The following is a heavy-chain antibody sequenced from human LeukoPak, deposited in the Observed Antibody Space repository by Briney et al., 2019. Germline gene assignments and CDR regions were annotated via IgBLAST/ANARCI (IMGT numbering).Heavy chain of an antibody. CDR3: ARSVLIRGVMDD. J-gene: IGHJ4*02. D-gene: IGHD3-10*01. V-gene: IGHV3-66*01. Sequence: GGSLRLSCAASGFTVSINYLSWVRQAPGKGLEWVSLLYSAGHTYYADSVKGRFTISRDISKNTLYLQMDSLRAEDTAVYYCARSVLIRGVMDDWGQGTLVAVSS. CDR1: GFTVSINY. CDR2: LYSAGHT.